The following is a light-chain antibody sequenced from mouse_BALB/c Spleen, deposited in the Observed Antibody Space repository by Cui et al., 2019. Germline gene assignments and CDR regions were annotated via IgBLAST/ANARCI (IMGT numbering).Light chain of an antibody. V-gene: IGKV4-80*01. CDR3: HQWSSSPWT. J-gene: IGKJ1*01. Sequence: QIVLTQSPAIMSASLGEEITLTCTGSTSVSYMHWYQQKSGTSPKLLIYSPTNLAYGVPSRFSGSGSGTFYSLTISSVEAEDAADYYCHQWSSSPWTFGGGTKLEIK. CDR1: TSVSY. CDR2: SPT.